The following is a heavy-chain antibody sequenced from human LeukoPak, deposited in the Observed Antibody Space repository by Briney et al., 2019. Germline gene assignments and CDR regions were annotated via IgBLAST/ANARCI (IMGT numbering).Heavy chain of an antibody. CDR3: LVVVPAAIREPRVYFDY. D-gene: IGHD2-2*02. CDR2: ISAYNGNT. Sequence: ASVKVSCKASGYTFTSYGISWVRQAPGQGLEWMGWISAYNGNTNYAQKLQGRVTMTTDTSTSTAYMELRSLRSDDTAVYYCLVVVPAAIREPRVYFDYWGQGTLVTVSS. J-gene: IGHJ4*02. V-gene: IGHV1-18*01. CDR1: GYTFTSYG.